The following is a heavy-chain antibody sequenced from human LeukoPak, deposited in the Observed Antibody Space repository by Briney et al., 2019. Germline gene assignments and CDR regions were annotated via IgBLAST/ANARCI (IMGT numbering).Heavy chain of an antibody. CDR1: GGSISSYY. V-gene: IGHV4-4*07. D-gene: IGHD2-2*01. J-gene: IGHJ2*01. CDR3: ARGQYHLLYWYFDL. CDR2: IYSSGST. Sequence: SETLSLTCTVSGGSISSYYWSWIRQPAGKGLEWIGRIYSSGSTNYNPSLKSRVTMSVDRSKNQFSLKLSPVTAADTAVYYCARGQYHLLYWYFDLWGRGTLVTVSS.